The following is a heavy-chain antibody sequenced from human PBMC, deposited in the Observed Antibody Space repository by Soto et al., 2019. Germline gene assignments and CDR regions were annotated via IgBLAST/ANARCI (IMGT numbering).Heavy chain of an antibody. CDR2: IIPIFDTA. CDR3: ARVLKGYYDSSGYAFNI. D-gene: IGHD3-22*01. J-gene: IGHJ3*02. CDR1: GGTFSSYA. Sequence: QVQLVQSGAEVKKPGSSVKVSCKASGGTFSSYAISWVRQAPGQGLEWMGGIIPIFDTANYAQKCQGRVTITADESTSTAYMELSSLRSEDTAVYYCARVLKGYYDSSGYAFNIWGQGTMVTVSS. V-gene: IGHV1-69*01.